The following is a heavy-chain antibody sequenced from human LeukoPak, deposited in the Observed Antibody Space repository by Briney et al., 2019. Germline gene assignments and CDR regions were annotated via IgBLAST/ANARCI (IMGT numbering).Heavy chain of an antibody. V-gene: IGHV4-39*07. CDR2: IYYSGST. D-gene: IGHD1-26*01. CDR1: GGSISSSSYY. Sequence: SETLSLTCTVSGGSISSSSYYWGWIRQPPGKGLEWIGSIYYSGSTYYNPSLKSRATISVDTSKNQFSLKLSSVTAADTAVYYCARAPWRRGSPGDAFDIWGQGTMVTVSS. J-gene: IGHJ3*02. CDR3: ARAPWRRGSPGDAFDI.